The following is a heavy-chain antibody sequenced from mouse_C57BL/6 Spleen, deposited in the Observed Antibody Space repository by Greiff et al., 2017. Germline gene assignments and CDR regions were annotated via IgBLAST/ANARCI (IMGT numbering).Heavy chain of an antibody. CDR1: GYTFTSYW. CDR2: ITPSHGGN. D-gene: IGHD2-4*01. Sequence: QVQLQPGPELVKPGASVKLSCKASGYTFTSYWMHWVKQRPGQGLEWIGNITPSHGGNNYNEEFKSKDTLTVDKSSSTAYMQLSSLTSEDSAVYYCAREGYDYYLFSYWGQGTLVTVSA. V-gene: IGHV1-53*01. J-gene: IGHJ3*01. CDR3: AREGYDYYLFSY.